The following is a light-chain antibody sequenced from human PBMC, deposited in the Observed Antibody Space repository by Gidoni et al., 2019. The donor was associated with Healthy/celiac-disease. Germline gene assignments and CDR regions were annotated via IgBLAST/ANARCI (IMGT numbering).Light chain of an antibody. CDR3: QQYDNLPYT. J-gene: IGKJ2*01. Sequence: DSQRTQSTSFLSASVGDRVTITGQASQDISNYLNLYQQKPGKAPKLLIYDASNLETGVPSRFSGRGSGTDFTFTISSLHPEDIATSYCQQYDNLPYTCGQGTKLEIK. CDR2: DAS. CDR1: QDISNY. V-gene: IGKV1-33*01.